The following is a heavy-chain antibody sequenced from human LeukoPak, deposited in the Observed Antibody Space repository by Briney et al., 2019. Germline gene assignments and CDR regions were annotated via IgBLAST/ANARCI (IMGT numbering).Heavy chain of an antibody. D-gene: IGHD7-27*01. Sequence: NPSETLSLTCTVSGGSISSYYWSWIRQTPGKGLEWIGYIYDSGSTNYNPSLKSRATISVDTSKNRFSLKLSTVTAADTAVYYCARRPTGDPKFDYWGQGTLVTVSS. V-gene: IGHV4-59*08. CDR2: IYDSGST. CDR1: GGSISSYY. J-gene: IGHJ4*02. CDR3: ARRPTGDPKFDY.